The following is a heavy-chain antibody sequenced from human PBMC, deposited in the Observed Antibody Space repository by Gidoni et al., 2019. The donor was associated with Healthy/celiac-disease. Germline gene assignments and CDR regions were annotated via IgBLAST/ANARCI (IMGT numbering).Heavy chain of an antibody. D-gene: IGHD3-10*01. J-gene: IGHJ5*02. CDR3: ARGLLWFRELFANWFDP. Sequence: QVQLVQSGAEVKKPGASVKVSCKASGYTFTGYYMHWVRQAPGQGLEWMGRINPNSGGTNYAQKFQGRVTMTRDTSISTAYMELSRLRSDDTAVYYCARGLLWFRELFANWFDPWGQGTLVTVSS. CDR2: INPNSGGT. V-gene: IGHV1-2*06. CDR1: GYTFTGYY.